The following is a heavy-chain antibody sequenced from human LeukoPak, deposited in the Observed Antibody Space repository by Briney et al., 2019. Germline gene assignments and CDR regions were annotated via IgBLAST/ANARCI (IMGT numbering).Heavy chain of an antibody. CDR2: ISSSSSYI. J-gene: IGHJ4*02. CDR1: GFTFSSYS. Sequence: GGSLRLSCAASGFTFSSYSMNWVRQAPGKGLEWVSSISSSSSYIYYADSVKGRFTISRDNAKNSLYLQMNSLRAEDTAVYYCAREIFTVTTSDYWGQGTLVTVSS. D-gene: IGHD4-17*01. CDR3: AREIFTVTTSDY. V-gene: IGHV3-21*01.